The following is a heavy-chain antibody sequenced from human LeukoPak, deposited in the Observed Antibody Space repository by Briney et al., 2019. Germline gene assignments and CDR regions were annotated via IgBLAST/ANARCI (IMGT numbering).Heavy chain of an antibody. CDR3: TRGAGWLIDY. V-gene: IGHV4-59*01. D-gene: IGHD3-16*01. CDR2: FYNSGRS. CDR1: GGSINNYW. Sequence: SETLSLTCTVSGGSINNYWWAWIRQPPGKGLEWIGYFYNSGRSTYNPSLKSRVTISADTSKNHFSLKLNSVTTADTAVYYCTRGAGWLIDYWGQGILVTVSS. J-gene: IGHJ4*02.